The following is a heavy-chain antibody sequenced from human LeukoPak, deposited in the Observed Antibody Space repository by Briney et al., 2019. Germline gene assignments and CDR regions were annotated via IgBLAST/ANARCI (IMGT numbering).Heavy chain of an antibody. V-gene: IGHV1-8*01. CDR2: MNPNSGNT. CDR1: GYTFTSYD. Sequence: ASVKVSCKASGYTFTSYDINWVRQATGQGLEWMGWMNPNSGNTGYAQKFQGRVTMTRNTSISTAYMELSSLRPEDTAVYYCARGTSRTPYYYYYMDVWGKGTTVTVSS. J-gene: IGHJ6*03. CDR3: ARGTSRTPYYYYYMDV.